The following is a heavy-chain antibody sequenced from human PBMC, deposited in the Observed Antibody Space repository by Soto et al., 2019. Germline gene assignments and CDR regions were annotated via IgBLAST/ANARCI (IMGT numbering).Heavy chain of an antibody. J-gene: IGHJ4*02. V-gene: IGHV1-18*01. CDR3: ARVTSGWYKAGEAPNDY. D-gene: IGHD6-19*01. CDR1: GYTFTSYG. CDR2: ISAYNGNT. Sequence: ASVKVSCKASGYTFTSYGISWVRQAPGQGLEWMGWISAYNGNTNYAQKLQGRVTMTTDTSTSTAYMELRSLRSDDTAVYYCARVTSGWYKAGEAPNDYWGQGTLVTVSS.